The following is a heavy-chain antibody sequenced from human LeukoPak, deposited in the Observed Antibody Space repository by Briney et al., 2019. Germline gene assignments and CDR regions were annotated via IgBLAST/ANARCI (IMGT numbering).Heavy chain of an antibody. CDR2: IYYSGST. J-gene: IGHJ6*03. Sequence: SETLSLTCTVSGGSISSHYWSWIRQPPGKRLKWIGYIYYSGSTHYNPSLKSRVTISVDTSKNQFSLKMSSVTAADTAAYYCARGVAAWYYYMDVWGKGTTVTVSS. D-gene: IGHD6-6*01. CDR3: ARGVAAWYYYMDV. CDR1: GGSISSHY. V-gene: IGHV4-59*11.